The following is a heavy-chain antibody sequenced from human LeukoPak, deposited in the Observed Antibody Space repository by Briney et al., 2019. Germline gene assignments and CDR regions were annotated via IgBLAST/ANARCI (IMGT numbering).Heavy chain of an antibody. CDR1: GFTFSSYS. V-gene: IGHV3-21*01. J-gene: IGHJ4*02. CDR3: ARGLAGEDGYNDY. CDR2: ISSSSSYI. D-gene: IGHD5-24*01. Sequence: GGSLRLSCAASGFTFSSYSMNWVRQAPGKGLEWVSSISSSSSYIYYADSVKGRFTISRDNAKNSLYLQMNSLRAEDTAVYYCARGLAGEDGYNDYWGQGTLVTVSS.